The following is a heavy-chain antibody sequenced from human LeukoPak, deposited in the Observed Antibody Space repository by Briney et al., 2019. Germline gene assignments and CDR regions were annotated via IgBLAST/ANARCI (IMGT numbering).Heavy chain of an antibody. J-gene: IGHJ4*02. Sequence: GGSLRLSCAASGFTLSSYAMSWVRQAPGKGLEWVSAISVSGNTYHADSVKGRFTISRDSSKNTLYLQMNSLRAEDTAVYYCAKEEVLLWFGELLPYFDYWGQGTLVTVSS. CDR2: ISVSGNT. V-gene: IGHV3-23*01. CDR3: AKEEVLLWFGELLPYFDY. CDR1: GFTLSSYA. D-gene: IGHD3-10*01.